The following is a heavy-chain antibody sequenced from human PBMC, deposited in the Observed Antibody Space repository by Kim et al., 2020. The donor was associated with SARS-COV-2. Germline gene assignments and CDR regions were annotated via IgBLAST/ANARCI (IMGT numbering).Heavy chain of an antibody. Sequence: SETLSLTCTVSGGSISSYYWSWIRQPPGKGLDWIGHIYYSGSTNYNPSLRSRVTISVDTSKNRFSLKLSSVTAADTAVYFCARDSVGYYDSSGYYNDAF. CDR1: GGSISSYY. D-gene: IGHD3-22*01. CDR2: IYYSGST. J-gene: IGHJ3*01. CDR3: ARDSVGYYDSSGYYNDAF. V-gene: IGHV4-59*13.